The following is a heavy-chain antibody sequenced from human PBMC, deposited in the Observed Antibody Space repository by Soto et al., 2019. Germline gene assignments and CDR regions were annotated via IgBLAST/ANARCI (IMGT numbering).Heavy chain of an antibody. Sequence: QLQLQESGPGLVKPSETLSLTCTVSGGSISSSSYYWGWIRQPPGKGLEWIGSIYYSGSTYYNPSLKSRVTISVDTCKNQFSLKLSSVTAADTAVYYCARRYSTYYYGSGSCYFDYWGQGTLVTVSS. CDR3: ARRYSTYYYGSGSCYFDY. D-gene: IGHD3-10*01. J-gene: IGHJ4*02. CDR2: IYYSGST. CDR1: GGSISSSSYY. V-gene: IGHV4-39*01.